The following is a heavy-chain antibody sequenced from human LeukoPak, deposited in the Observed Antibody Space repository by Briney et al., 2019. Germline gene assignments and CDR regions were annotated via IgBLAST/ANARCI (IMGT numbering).Heavy chain of an antibody. CDR3: ARDRRYGGNGGYYGMDV. CDR2: INHSGST. D-gene: IGHD4-17*01. J-gene: IGHJ6*02. CDR1: GGSFSGYY. V-gene: IGHV4-34*01. Sequence: KASETLSLTCAVYGGSFSGYYWSWIRQPPGKGLEWIGEINHSGSTNYSPSLKSRVTISVDTSKNQFSLKLSSVTAADTAVYYCARDRRYGGNGGYYGMDVWGQGTTVTVSS.